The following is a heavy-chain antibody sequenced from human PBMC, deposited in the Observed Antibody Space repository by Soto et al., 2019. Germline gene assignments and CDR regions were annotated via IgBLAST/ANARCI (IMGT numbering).Heavy chain of an antibody. V-gene: IGHV1-69*06. CDR1: GGTFSSYA. Sequence: QVQLVQSGAEVKKPGSSVKVSCKASGGTFSSYAISWLRQAPGQGLEWMGGIIPICGTANYAQKFQGRVTITADKSTSTDYMKRSSLRSEDTAVYYCARGTGTTGYYYYGMDVWGQGTTVTVSS. D-gene: IGHD1-7*01. CDR3: ARGTGTTGYYYYGMDV. J-gene: IGHJ6*02. CDR2: IIPICGTA.